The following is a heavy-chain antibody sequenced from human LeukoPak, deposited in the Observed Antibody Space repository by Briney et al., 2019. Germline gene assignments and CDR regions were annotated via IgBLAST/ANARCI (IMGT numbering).Heavy chain of an antibody. D-gene: IGHD1-26*01. CDR2: IYYSGST. J-gene: IGHJ4*02. CDR1: GGSISSSSYY. Sequence: SETLSLTCTVSGGSISSSSYYWGWIRQPPGKGLEWIGSIYYSGSTYYNPSLKSRVTISVDTSKNQFSLELSSVTAADTAVYYCARQGWELLFLFDYWGQGTLVTVSS. V-gene: IGHV4-39*01. CDR3: ARQGWELLFLFDY.